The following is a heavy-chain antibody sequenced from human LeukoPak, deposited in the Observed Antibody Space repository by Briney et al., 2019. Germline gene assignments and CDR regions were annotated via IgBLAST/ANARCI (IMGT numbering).Heavy chain of an antibody. J-gene: IGHJ6*03. V-gene: IGHV1-46*01. CDR1: GYTFTSYY. CDR3: ARSPHSSAGRGYYYYMDV. CDR2: INPSGGST. Sequence: ASVTVSFKASGYTFTSYYMHWVRQAPGQGLEWMGIINPSGGSTRYAQKFQGRVTMTRDMSTSTVYMELSSLRSEDTAVYYCARSPHSSAGRGYYYYMDVWGKGTTVTVSS. D-gene: IGHD6-25*01.